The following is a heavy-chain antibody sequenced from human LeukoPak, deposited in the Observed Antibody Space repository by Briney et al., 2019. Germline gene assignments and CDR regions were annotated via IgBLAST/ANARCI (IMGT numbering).Heavy chain of an antibody. CDR2: INAGNGNT. J-gene: IGHJ3*02. V-gene: IGHV1-3*01. D-gene: IGHD6-13*01. CDR3: AREGSSWYQAFDI. Sequence: GASVKVSCKASGYTFTSYAMHWVRQAPGQRLEWMGWINAGNGNTNYARKHQGRVTMTTDTSTSTAYMELRSLRSDDTAVYYCAREGSSWYQAFDIWGQGTMVTVSS. CDR1: GYTFTSYA.